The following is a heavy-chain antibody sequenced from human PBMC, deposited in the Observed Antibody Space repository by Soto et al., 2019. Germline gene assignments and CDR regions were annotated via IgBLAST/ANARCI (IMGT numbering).Heavy chain of an antibody. V-gene: IGHV3-48*02. Sequence: PGGSLRLSCEGSGFTFSAYAMNWVRQAPGKGLEWVSYISSRSDTLYYADSVKGRFTISRDKAKNSVYLQVNNLRDEDTAVYYCARDWDIVILSVPIPNYNYGMDVWGQGTTVTVSS. D-gene: IGHD2-15*01. CDR1: GFTFSAYA. CDR3: ARDWDIVILSVPIPNYNYGMDV. J-gene: IGHJ6*02. CDR2: ISSRSDTL.